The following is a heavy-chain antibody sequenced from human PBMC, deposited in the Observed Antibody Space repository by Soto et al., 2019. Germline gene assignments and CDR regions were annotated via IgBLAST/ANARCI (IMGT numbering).Heavy chain of an antibody. J-gene: IGHJ4*02. CDR2: ISPNSGGT. CDR3: ALEYSSSSSPDY. D-gene: IGHD6-6*01. Sequence: ASVKVCCKASGYTFTGYYMHWVRQAPGQGLEWMGWISPNSGGTNYAQKFRGRVTMTRDTSISTAYMELRRLRSDDTAVYYCALEYSSSSSPDYWGQGTLVTVSS. CDR1: GYTFTGYY. V-gene: IGHV1-2*02.